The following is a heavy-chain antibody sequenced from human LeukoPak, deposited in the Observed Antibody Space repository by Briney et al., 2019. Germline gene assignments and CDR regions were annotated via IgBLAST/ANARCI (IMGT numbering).Heavy chain of an antibody. Sequence: SVKVSCKASGGTFSSFAISWVRQAPGQGLEWMGGIIAIFGTANYAQKFQGRVTITTDESTTTAYMELSSLRSEDTAVYYCARAENEKGYSGSYRYYFDYWGQGTLVSVSS. CDR2: IIAIFGTA. D-gene: IGHD1-26*01. J-gene: IGHJ4*02. CDR3: ARAENEKGYSGSYRYYFDY. V-gene: IGHV1-69*05. CDR1: GGTFSSFA.